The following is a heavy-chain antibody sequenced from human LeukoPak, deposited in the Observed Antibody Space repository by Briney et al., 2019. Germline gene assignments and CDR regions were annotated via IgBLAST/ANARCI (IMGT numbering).Heavy chain of an antibody. CDR3: AKDLDSRVVTAFDY. CDR1: GFTLSSYG. D-gene: IGHD2-21*02. CDR2: IRYDGSNK. J-gene: IGHJ4*02. Sequence: GGSLRLSCAASGFTLSSYGMHWVRQAPGKGLEWVAFIRYDGSNKYYADSVKGRFTISRDNSKNTLYLQMNSLRAEDTAVYYCAKDLDSRVVTAFDYWGQGTLVTVSS. V-gene: IGHV3-30*02.